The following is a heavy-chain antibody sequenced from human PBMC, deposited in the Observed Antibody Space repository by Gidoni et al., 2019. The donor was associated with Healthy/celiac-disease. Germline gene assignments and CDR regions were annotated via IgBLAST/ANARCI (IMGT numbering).Heavy chain of an antibody. CDR3: ARGSPPYSGSLESYYYYGMDV. CDR1: GGSFSGYY. J-gene: IGHJ6*02. Sequence: QVQLQQWGAGLLKPSETLSLTCAVYGGSFSGYYWSWIRQPPGKGLEWIGEINHSGSTNYNPSLKSRVTISVDTSKNQFSLKLSSVTAADTAVYYCARGSPPYSGSLESYYYYGMDVWGQGTTVTVSS. D-gene: IGHD1-26*01. V-gene: IGHV4-34*01. CDR2: INHSGST.